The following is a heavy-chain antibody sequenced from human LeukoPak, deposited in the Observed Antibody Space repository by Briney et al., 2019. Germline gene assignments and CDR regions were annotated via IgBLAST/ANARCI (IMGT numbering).Heavy chain of an antibody. D-gene: IGHD3-22*01. J-gene: IGHJ4*02. Sequence: PGGSLRLSCAASRVTFSSYGMSWVRQAPGKGLEWVSSISGSGGSTYYADSVKGRFTISRDNSKNTLYLQMNSLRDEDTAVYYCAKSSYYDASGYYREYYFDYWGQGTLVTVSS. V-gene: IGHV3-23*01. CDR1: RVTFSSYG. CDR2: ISGSGGST. CDR3: AKSSYYDASGYYREYYFDY.